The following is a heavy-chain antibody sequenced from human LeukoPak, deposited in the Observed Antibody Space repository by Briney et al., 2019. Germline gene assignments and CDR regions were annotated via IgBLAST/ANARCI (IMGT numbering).Heavy chain of an antibody. CDR2: ISWNSGSI. Sequence: SGRSLRLFCAASGFTFDDYAMHWVRQAPGKGLEWVSGISWNSGSIGYADSVKGRFTISRDNAKNSLYLQMNSLRAEDTALYYCAKDMRGCSGGSCYPPLFENWGQGTLVTVSS. V-gene: IGHV3-9*01. CDR1: GFTFDDYA. CDR3: AKDMRGCSGGSCYPPLFEN. D-gene: IGHD2-15*01. J-gene: IGHJ4*02.